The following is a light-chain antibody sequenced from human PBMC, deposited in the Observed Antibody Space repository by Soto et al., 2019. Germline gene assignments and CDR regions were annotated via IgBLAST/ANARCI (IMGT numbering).Light chain of an antibody. V-gene: IGKV3-20*01. CDR3: QQYGSSPWT. J-gene: IGKJ1*01. CDR2: GAS. CDR1: QSVSSNY. Sequence: EIVLTQSPGTLSLSPGERATLSCRASQSVSSNYLAWYQKKPGQAPRLLIYGASSRATGIPDRFSGSGAGKDFTLTISRLESEDFAVYYCQQYGSSPWTFGQGTKVEIK.